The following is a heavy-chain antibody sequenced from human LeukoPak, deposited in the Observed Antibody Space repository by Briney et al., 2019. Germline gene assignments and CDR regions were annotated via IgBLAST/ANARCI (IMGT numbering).Heavy chain of an antibody. J-gene: IGHJ4*02. CDR2: IYYSGST. V-gene: IGHV4-61*01. CDR1: GGSVSSGSYY. CDR3: ARGGSSGYYDY. D-gene: IGHD3-22*01. Sequence: SETLSLTCSVSGGSVSSGSYYWTWIRQPPGKGLECIGHIYYSGSTNYNPSLKSRVTISVDTSKNQFSLKLSSVTAADTAVYYCARGGSSGYYDYWGQGTLVTVSS.